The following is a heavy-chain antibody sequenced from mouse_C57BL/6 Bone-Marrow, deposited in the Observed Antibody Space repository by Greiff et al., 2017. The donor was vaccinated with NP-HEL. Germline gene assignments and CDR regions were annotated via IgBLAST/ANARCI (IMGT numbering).Heavy chain of an antibody. J-gene: IGHJ1*03. CDR1: GYTFTDYY. Sequence: EVQLQQSGPELVKPGASVKISCKASGYTFTDYYMNWVKQSHGKSLEWIGDINPNNGGTSYNQKFKGKATLTVDKSSSTAYMELRSLTSEDSAVYYCAREELGYWYFDVWGTGTTVTVSS. CDR2: INPNNGGT. D-gene: IGHD4-1*01. V-gene: IGHV1-26*01. CDR3: AREELGYWYFDV.